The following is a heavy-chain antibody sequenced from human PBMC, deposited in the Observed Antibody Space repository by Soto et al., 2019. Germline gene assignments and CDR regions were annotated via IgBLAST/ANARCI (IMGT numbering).Heavy chain of an antibody. CDR1: GYTFTSYG. Sequence: QVQLVQSGAEVKKPGASVKVSCKASGYTFTSYGISWVRQAPGQGLEWMGWIRAYNGNTNYAQKLQGRVTMTTDTPTSTAYMELRGLRSDDPAVYYGARDLPTVDVWGQGTTVTVSS. CDR2: IRAYNGNT. J-gene: IGHJ6*02. CDR3: ARDLPTVDV. V-gene: IGHV1-18*01.